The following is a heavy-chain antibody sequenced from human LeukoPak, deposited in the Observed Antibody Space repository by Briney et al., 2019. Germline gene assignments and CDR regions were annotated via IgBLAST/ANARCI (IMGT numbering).Heavy chain of an antibody. CDR3: ARDGEDTVTIDDY. D-gene: IGHD3-10*01. Sequence: GGSLRLSCAASGFTFSPYWMTWVRQAPGKGREWVANIKEDGSERYYVDSVKGRFTISRDNAKNSLYLQMNSLSGDDTAVYYCARDGEDTVTIDDYWGQGTLVTVSS. CDR2: IKEDGSER. CDR1: GFTFSPYW. V-gene: IGHV3-7*03. J-gene: IGHJ4*02.